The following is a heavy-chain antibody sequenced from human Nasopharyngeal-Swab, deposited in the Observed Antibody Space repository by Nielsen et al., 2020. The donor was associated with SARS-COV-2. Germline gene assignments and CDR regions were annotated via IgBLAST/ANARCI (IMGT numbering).Heavy chain of an antibody. Sequence: ASVKVSCKASGYTFTDYYIQWVRQAPGQGLEWMGRINPNSGGTNYAQKFQGRVTMTRDTSITTAYMELSRLRSGDTAVCYCARDNFYNSSGYYSPDYWGQGTLVTVSS. D-gene: IGHD3-22*01. CDR1: GYTFTDYY. CDR2: INPNSGGT. J-gene: IGHJ4*02. CDR3: ARDNFYNSSGYYSPDY. V-gene: IGHV1-2*06.